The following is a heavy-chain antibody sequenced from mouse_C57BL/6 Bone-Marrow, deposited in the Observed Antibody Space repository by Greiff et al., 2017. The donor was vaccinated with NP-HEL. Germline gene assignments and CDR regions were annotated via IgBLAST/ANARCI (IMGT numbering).Heavy chain of an antibody. CDR2: IDPETGGT. V-gene: IGHV1-15*01. D-gene: IGHD1-1*01. CDR3: TGRGYGSSSFDY. CDR1: GYTFTDYE. J-gene: IGHJ2*01. Sequence: QVQLQQSGAELVRPGASVTLSCKASGYTFTDYEMHWVKQTPVHGLEWIGAIDPETGGTAYNQKFKGKAILTADKSSSTAYMELRSLTSEDSAVYYGTGRGYGSSSFDYWGQGTTLTVSS.